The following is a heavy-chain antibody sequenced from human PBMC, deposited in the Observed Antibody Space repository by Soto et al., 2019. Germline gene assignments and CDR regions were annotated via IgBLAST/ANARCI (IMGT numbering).Heavy chain of an antibody. D-gene: IGHD3-22*01. Sequence: ASVKVSCKASGYTFTSYAMHWVRQAPGQRLEWMGWINAGNGNTKYSQKFQGRVTITRDTSASTAYMELSSLRSEDTAVYYCASKDYDSSGYYNWFDPWGQGTLVTVSS. CDR1: GYTFTSYA. CDR2: INAGNGNT. V-gene: IGHV1-3*01. CDR3: ASKDYDSSGYYNWFDP. J-gene: IGHJ5*02.